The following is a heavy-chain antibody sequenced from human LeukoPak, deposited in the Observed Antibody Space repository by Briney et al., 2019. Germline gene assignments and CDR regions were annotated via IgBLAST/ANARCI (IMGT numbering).Heavy chain of an antibody. V-gene: IGHV1-18*01. CDR1: GYTFTSYG. CDR3: ARFYYDSSGYYYDFDY. CDR2: ISAYNGNT. Sequence: ASVKVSCKASGYTFTSYGISWVRQAPGQGLEWMGWISAYNGNTNYAQKLQGRVTMTTDTSTSTAYMELRSLRSDDTAVYYCARFYYDSSGYYYDFDYWGQGTLVTVSS. J-gene: IGHJ4*02. D-gene: IGHD3-22*01.